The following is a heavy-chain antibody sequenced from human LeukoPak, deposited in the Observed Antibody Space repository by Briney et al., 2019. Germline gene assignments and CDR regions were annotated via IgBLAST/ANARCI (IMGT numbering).Heavy chain of an antibody. CDR3: AEDQQLEPFHY. CDR2: IQFDGGDI. Sequence: GSLRLSCAASGLTFSNYGMHWVRQAPGKGLEWVAFIQFDGGDIFYTDSVKGRFTISRDNSKSTLFLQMNSLRTDDTAMYYCAEDQQLEPFHYWGRGTLVTVPS. D-gene: IGHD1-1*01. CDR1: GLTFSNYG. J-gene: IGHJ4*02. V-gene: IGHV3-30*02.